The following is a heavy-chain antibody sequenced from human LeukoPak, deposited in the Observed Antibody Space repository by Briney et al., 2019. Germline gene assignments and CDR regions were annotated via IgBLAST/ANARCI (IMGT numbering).Heavy chain of an antibody. V-gene: IGHV3-74*01. CDR2: INSDGSST. Sequence: GGSLRLSCAASGFTFSSYWMHWVRQAPGKGLVWVSRINSDGSSTSYADSVKGRFTISRDNAKNSLYLQMNGLRAEDTAVCYCARAPSEKGAKGLYFDYWGQGTLVTVSS. J-gene: IGHJ4*02. D-gene: IGHD1-26*01. CDR3: ARAPSEKGAKGLYFDY. CDR1: GFTFSSYW.